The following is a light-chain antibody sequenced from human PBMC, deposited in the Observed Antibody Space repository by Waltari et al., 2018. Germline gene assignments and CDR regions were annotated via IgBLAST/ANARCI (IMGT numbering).Light chain of an antibody. J-gene: IGLJ1*01. Sequence: SYELTQPPSVSVSPGQTARIICSGDELPKQYGYWYQQKTGQAPLLVIYKDNKGPSGIPERFSGSSSGKTVTLTISGVQAEDEADYYCQSLDSSGTYVFGTGTRVTVL. CDR3: QSLDSSGTYV. V-gene: IGLV3-25*03. CDR1: ELPKQY. CDR2: KDN.